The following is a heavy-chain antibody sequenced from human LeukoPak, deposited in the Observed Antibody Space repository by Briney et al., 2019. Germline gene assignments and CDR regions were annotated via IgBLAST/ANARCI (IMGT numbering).Heavy chain of an antibody. V-gene: IGHV1-18*01. CDR1: GYTFTSYG. CDR2: ISAYNGNT. J-gene: IGHJ4*02. CDR3: ARWTPYYDFWSGYQGGIDY. Sequence: GASVKVSCKASGYTFTSYGISWVRQAPGQGLEWMGWISAYNGNTNYAQKLQGRVTMTTDTSTSTAYMELRSLRSDDTAVYYCARWTPYYDFWSGYQGGIDYWGQGTLVTVSS. D-gene: IGHD3-3*01.